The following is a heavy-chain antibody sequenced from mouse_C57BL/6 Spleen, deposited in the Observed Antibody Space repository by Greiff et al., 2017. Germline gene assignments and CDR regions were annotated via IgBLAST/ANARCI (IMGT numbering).Heavy chain of an antibody. Sequence: EVKVVESGGGLVQPGGSLSLSCAASGFTFTDYYMSWVRQPPGQALEWLGFIRNKANGYTTEYSASVKGRFTISRDNSQSILYLQMNALRAEDSATYYCARSYYSNYYAMDYWGQGTSVTVSS. J-gene: IGHJ4*01. D-gene: IGHD2-5*01. V-gene: IGHV7-3*01. CDR1: GFTFTDYY. CDR2: IRNKANGYTT. CDR3: ARSYYSNYYAMDY.